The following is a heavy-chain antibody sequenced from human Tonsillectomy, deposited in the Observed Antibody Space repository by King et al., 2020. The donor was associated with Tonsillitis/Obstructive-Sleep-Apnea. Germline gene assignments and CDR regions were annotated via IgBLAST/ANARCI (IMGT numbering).Heavy chain of an antibody. V-gene: IGHV3-15*07. CDR1: GFIFTNAW. Sequence: VQLVESGGGLVKPGGSLRLSCTASGFIFTNAWVNWVRQAPGKGLEWVGRIKSKTDGGTTHYAAPVKGRFTISRDDSKSRLYLQMNSLKTEDTAVYYVTTDRGVPGAMNAVDIWGQGTMVTVAA. D-gene: IGHD2-2*01. J-gene: IGHJ3*02. CDR3: TTDRGVPGAMNAVDI. CDR2: IKSKTDGGTT.